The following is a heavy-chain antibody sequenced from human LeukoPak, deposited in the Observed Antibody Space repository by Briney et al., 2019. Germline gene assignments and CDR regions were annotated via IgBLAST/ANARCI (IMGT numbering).Heavy chain of an antibody. Sequence: QPGGSLRLSCAASGFTVSSNYMSWVRQAPGKGLEWVSVIYSGGSTYYADSVKGSFTISRDNSKNTLYLQMNSLRAEDTAVYYCARGVTTVTTSQYYFDYWGQGTLVTVSS. J-gene: IGHJ4*02. V-gene: IGHV3-66*01. CDR2: IYSGGST. D-gene: IGHD4-17*01. CDR3: ARGVTTVTTSQYYFDY. CDR1: GFTVSSNY.